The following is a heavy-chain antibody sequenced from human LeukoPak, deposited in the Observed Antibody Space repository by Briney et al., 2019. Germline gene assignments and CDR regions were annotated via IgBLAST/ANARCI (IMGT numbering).Heavy chain of an antibody. CDR1: GFTFSSYG. CDR2: IRYDGSNK. CDR3: ARPMMYYDFWSGRDAFDI. J-gene: IGHJ3*02. D-gene: IGHD3-3*01. V-gene: IGHV3-30*02. Sequence: PGGSLRLSCAASGFTFSSYGMHWVRQAPGKGLEWVAFIRYDGSNKYYADSVKGRFTISRDNSKNTLYLQMNSLRAEDTAVYYCARPMMYYDFWSGRDAFDIWGQGTMVTVSS.